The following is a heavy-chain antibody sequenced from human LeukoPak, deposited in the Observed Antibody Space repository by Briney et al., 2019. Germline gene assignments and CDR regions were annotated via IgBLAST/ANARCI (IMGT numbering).Heavy chain of an antibody. CDR2: ISSSSSYI. CDR3: ASYPYSGSYFFDY. Sequence: GGSLRLSCAASGFTFSSYSMNWVRQAPGKGLEWVSSISSSSSYIYYADSVKGRFTISRDSAKNSLYLQMNSLRAEDTAVYYCASYPYSGSYFFDYWGQGTLVTVSS. CDR1: GFTFSSYS. V-gene: IGHV3-21*01. J-gene: IGHJ4*02. D-gene: IGHD1-26*01.